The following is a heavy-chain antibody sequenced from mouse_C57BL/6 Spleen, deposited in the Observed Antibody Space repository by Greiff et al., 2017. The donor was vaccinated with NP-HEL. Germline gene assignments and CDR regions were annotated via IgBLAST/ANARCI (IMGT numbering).Heavy chain of an antibody. J-gene: IGHJ4*01. CDR2: IHPTSGST. V-gene: IGHV1-64*01. Sequence: VQLQQPGAELVKPGASVKLSCKASGYTFTSYWMHWVKQRPGQGLEWIGMIHPTSGSTNYNEKFKSKATLTVDKSSSTAYMQLSSLTSEDSAVYYCARWRDYYGSSYAMDYWGQGTSVTVSS. CDR1: GYTFTSYW. D-gene: IGHD1-1*01. CDR3: ARWRDYYGSSYAMDY.